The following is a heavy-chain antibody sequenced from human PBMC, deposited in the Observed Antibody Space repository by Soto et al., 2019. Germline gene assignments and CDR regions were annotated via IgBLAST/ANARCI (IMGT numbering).Heavy chain of an antibody. CDR3: ARFGSGSYYNLNWFDP. Sequence: GGSLRLSCAASGFTVSSNYMSWVRQAPGKGLEWVSVIYSGGSTFYADSVKGRFTISRDNSKNTLYLQMNSLRAEDTAVYYCARFGSGSYYNLNWFDPWGQGTLVTVSS. J-gene: IGHJ5*02. CDR1: GFTVSSNY. CDR2: IYSGGST. D-gene: IGHD3-10*01. V-gene: IGHV3-66*01.